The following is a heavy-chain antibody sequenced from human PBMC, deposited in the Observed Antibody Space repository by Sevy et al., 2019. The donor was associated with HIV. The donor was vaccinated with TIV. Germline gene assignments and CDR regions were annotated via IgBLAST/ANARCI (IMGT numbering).Heavy chain of an antibody. V-gene: IGHV3-72*01. CDR3: ATHAGIAAAGRVFDY. D-gene: IGHD6-13*01. Sequence: GGSLRLSCAASGFTFSDHYMEWVRQAPGKGLEWVARTRNKADSYTTEYAASVKGRFTISSDDSNNSLYLQMDSLKTEDTVVYYCATHAGIAAAGRVFDYWGQGSLVTVSS. CDR1: GFTFSDHY. CDR2: TRNKADSYTT. J-gene: IGHJ4*02.